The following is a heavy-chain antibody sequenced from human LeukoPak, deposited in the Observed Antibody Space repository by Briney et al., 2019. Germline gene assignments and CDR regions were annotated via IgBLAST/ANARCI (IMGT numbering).Heavy chain of an antibody. CDR2: IYYSGST. J-gene: IGHJ4*02. D-gene: IGHD4-23*01. CDR3: ARGSSYGGNSVSDSLIDY. Sequence: SETLSLTCTVSGGSVSSSSYYWGWIRQPPGKGLEWIGTIYYSGSTYYNPSLKSRVTISVDTSKNQFSLKLSSVTAADTAVYYCARGSSYGGNSVSDSLIDYWGQGTLVTVSS. V-gene: IGHV4-39*01. CDR1: GGSVSSSSYY.